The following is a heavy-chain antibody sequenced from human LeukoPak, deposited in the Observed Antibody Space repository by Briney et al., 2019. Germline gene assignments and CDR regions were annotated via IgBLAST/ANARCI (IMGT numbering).Heavy chain of an antibody. CDR2: INHSGST. CDR3: TLGRDGYKYPFDY. Sequence: SETLSLTCAVYGGSFSGYYWSWIRQPPGKGLEWIGEINHSGSTNYNPSLKSRVTISVDTSKNQFSLKLSSVTAADTAVYYCTLGRDGYKYPFDYWGPGTLVTVSS. D-gene: IGHD5-24*01. J-gene: IGHJ4*02. V-gene: IGHV4-34*01. CDR1: GGSFSGYY.